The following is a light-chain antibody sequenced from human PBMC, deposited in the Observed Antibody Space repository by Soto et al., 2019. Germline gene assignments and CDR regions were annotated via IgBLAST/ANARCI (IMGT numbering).Light chain of an antibody. Sequence: QAVVTQPPSASGTPGQRVTISCSGSNFNIGRNSVNWYQQLPGTGPKLLIYSYNQRPSGVPDRLSGSKSGTSASLAISGLQSEDEADYYCAAWDDSLNGVVFGGGTKLTVL. CDR1: NFNIGRNS. CDR2: SYN. CDR3: AAWDDSLNGVV. J-gene: IGLJ2*01. V-gene: IGLV1-44*01.